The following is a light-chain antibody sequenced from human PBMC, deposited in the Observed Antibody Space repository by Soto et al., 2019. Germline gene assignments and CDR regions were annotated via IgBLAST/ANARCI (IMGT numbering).Light chain of an antibody. CDR2: DVS. CDR3: QQLNSYPVT. Sequence: DIQMTHSPSSLSASLGDRVTITFRASQIISRYLNWYQQKPGKAPKLLINDVSTLQSGVPSRFSGSGSGTDFTLTISSLQPEDFATYYCQQLNSYPVTFGGGTKVDIK. V-gene: IGKV1-39*01. CDR1: QIISRY. J-gene: IGKJ4*01.